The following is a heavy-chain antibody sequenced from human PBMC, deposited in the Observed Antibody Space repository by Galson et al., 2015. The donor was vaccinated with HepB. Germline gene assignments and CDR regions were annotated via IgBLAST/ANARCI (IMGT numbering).Heavy chain of an antibody. CDR3: ARDLPVAATLHADY. CDR2: ISSSSSYI. D-gene: IGHD2-15*01. Sequence: SLRLSCAASGFTFSSYSMNWVRQAPGEGLEWVSSISSSSSYIYYADSVKGRFTISRDNAKNTLYLQMNSLRAEDTAVYYCARDLPVAATLHADYWGQGTLVTVSS. V-gene: IGHV3-21*01. CDR1: GFTFSSYS. J-gene: IGHJ4*02.